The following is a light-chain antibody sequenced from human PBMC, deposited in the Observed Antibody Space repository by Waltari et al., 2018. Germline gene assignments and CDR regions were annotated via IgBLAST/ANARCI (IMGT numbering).Light chain of an antibody. CDR2: NNN. Sequence: QPVLTPPPSLPGTPWQRATITCSGRNSNIGSTFPNWYQHHPGTAPKLLIYNNNQGPSGVPDRFSASKSGTSASLAITGLQSEDEADYYCAVWDDSLGGVFGGGTKLTVL. CDR3: AVWDDSLGGV. CDR1: NSNIGSTF. J-gene: IGLJ3*02. V-gene: IGLV1-44*01.